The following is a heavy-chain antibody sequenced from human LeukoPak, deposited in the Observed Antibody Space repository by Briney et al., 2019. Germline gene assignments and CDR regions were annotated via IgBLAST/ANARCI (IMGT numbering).Heavy chain of an antibody. Sequence: SETLSLTCTVSGGSISSSSYSWGWIRQPPGKGLEWIGSIYYSGSTYYNPSLKSRVTISVDTSKNQFSLKLSSVTAADTAVYYCARRGGRNWFDPWGQGTLVTVSS. V-gene: IGHV4-39*01. J-gene: IGHJ5*02. CDR3: ARRGGRNWFDP. CDR1: GGSISSSSYS. CDR2: IYYSGST. D-gene: IGHD2-15*01.